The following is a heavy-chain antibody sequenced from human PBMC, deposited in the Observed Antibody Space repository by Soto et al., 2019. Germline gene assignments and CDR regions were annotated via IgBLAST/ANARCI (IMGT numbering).Heavy chain of an antibody. D-gene: IGHD3-10*01. CDR3: ARTITKVRGVFISYYGMDV. V-gene: IGHV1-69*06. CDR1: GGTFSRYA. J-gene: IGHJ6*02. CDR2: IIPIFGTA. Sequence: GASVKVSCKASGGTFSRYAMSWVRQAPGRGLEWMGKIIPIFGTANYAQKFQGRVTITADKSTSTAYMELSSLRSEDTAVYYCARTITKVRGVFISYYGMDVWGQGTTVTVSS.